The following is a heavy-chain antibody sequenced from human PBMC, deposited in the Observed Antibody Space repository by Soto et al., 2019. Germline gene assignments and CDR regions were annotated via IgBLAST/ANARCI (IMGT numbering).Heavy chain of an antibody. CDR3: ARSVAVPGAHIDY. D-gene: IGHD6-19*01. CDR1: GGSISGSY. Sequence: PETLSLTCSVSGGSISGSYWSWIRQSPGKGLEWLGYVYYTGSTNYSPSLRSRVSISVDTSKNEFSLRLSSVTAADTAVYFCARSVAVPGAHIDYWGQGTQVTVSS. CDR2: VYYTGST. J-gene: IGHJ4*02. V-gene: IGHV4-59*01.